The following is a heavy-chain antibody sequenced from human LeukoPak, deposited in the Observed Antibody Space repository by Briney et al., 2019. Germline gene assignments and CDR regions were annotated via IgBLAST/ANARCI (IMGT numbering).Heavy chain of an antibody. D-gene: IGHD3-22*01. V-gene: IGHV4-59*12. J-gene: IGHJ3*02. Sequence: SETLSLTCAVYGGSFSGYYWSWIRQPPGKGLEWMGYIYYSGSTNYNPSLKSRVTISVDTSKNQFSLKLSSVTAADTAVYYCARETYYYDSSGPPHAFDIWGQGTMVTVSS. CDR3: ARETYYYDSSGPPHAFDI. CDR1: GGSFSGYY. CDR2: IYYSGST.